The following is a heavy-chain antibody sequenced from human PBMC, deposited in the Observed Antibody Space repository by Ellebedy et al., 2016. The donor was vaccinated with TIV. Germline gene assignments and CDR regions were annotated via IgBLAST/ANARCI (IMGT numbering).Heavy chain of an antibody. V-gene: IGHV3-30-3*01. CDR3: ARGSSSRGYFDS. J-gene: IGHJ4*02. Sequence: GASLRLSXAASGFTFSYYSMHWVRQSPGKGLEWVAVISHDGSNKYHAESVKGRFTISRDDSKNTLYLQMNTLRTEDTALYFCARGSSSRGYFDSWGQGTLVTVSS. D-gene: IGHD6-13*01. CDR2: ISHDGSNK. CDR1: GFTFSYYS.